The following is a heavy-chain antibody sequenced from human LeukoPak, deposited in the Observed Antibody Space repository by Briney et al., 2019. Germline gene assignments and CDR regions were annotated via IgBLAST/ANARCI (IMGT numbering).Heavy chain of an antibody. D-gene: IGHD3-9*01. CDR1: GFTFSSYA. J-gene: IGHJ6*03. V-gene: IGHV3-23*01. CDR3: ARANDNYYYYYMDV. CDR2: ISGSGGST. Sequence: GGSLRLSCVASGFTFSSYAMSWVRQAPGKGLEWVSAISGSGGSTYYADSVKGGFTISRDNSKNTLYLQMNSLRAEDTAVYYCARANDNYYYYYMDVWGKGTTVTISS.